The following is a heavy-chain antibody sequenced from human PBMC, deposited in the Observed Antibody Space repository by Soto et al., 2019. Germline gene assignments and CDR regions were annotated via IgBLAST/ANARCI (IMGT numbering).Heavy chain of an antibody. V-gene: IGHV4-4*03. Sequence: PEKITHSFPDSGNFIRSTTRWTWLRQPPGKGLEWIGDLLHGGTTNYNPSLKSRVTLSVDTSQNQFSLNLTSVTAADTAIYYCAYSTGWYRHDVWGQGTSVT. CDR1: GNFIRSTTR. D-gene: IGHD6-19*01. J-gene: IGHJ3*01. CDR2: LLHGGTT. CDR3: AYSTGWYRHDV.